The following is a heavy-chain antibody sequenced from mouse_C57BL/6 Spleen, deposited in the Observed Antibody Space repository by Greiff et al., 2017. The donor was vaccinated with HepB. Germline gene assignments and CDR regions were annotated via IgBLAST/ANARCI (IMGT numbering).Heavy chain of an antibody. CDR3: ARKERWLLPYYFDY. J-gene: IGHJ2*01. CDR2: IYPGSGST. D-gene: IGHD2-3*01. Sequence: QVQLQQSGAELVKPGASVKMSCKASGYTFTSYWITWVKQRPGQGLEWIGDIYPGSGSTNYNEKFKSKATLTVDTSSSTAYMQLSSLTSEDSAVYYCARKERWLLPYYFDYWGQGTTLTVSS. V-gene: IGHV1-55*01. CDR1: GYTFTSYW.